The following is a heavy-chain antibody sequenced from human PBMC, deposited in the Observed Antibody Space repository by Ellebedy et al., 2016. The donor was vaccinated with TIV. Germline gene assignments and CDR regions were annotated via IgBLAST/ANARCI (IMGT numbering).Heavy chain of an antibody. CDR3: AAGSREYWFDP. V-gene: IGHV3-74*01. CDR2: ITSDGSIT. Sequence: GESLKISCAASGFTFSYYWMHWVRQTPGKGLVWVSRITSDGSITSYADSMKGRFTISRHNAKNTLYLQMNTLGVEDTAVYYCAAGSREYWFDPWGQGTLVTVSS. D-gene: IGHD3-10*01. J-gene: IGHJ5*02. CDR1: GFTFSYYW.